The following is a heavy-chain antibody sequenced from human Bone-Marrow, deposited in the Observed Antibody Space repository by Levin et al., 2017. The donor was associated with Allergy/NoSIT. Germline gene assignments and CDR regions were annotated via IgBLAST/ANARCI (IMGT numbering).Heavy chain of an antibody. Sequence: PSETLSLTCTVSGASISSHFWSWVRQPPGKGLEWIGYISKTGNTNSNPSLKSRVTISADTSKNQFSLTPSSVTASDTALYYCARDLPGSYYTFDIWGQGTMVTVSS. CDR1: GASISSHF. CDR3: ARDLPGSYYTFDI. CDR2: ISKTGNT. V-gene: IGHV4-59*11. J-gene: IGHJ3*02. D-gene: IGHD1-26*01.